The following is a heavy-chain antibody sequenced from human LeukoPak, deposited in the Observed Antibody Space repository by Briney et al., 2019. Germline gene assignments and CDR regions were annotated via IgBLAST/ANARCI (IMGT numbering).Heavy chain of an antibody. Sequence: GGSLRLSCAASGFTFSSYWMHWGRHAPGKGLVWVSRINSDGSSTSYADSVKGRFTISRDDAKNTLYLQMNSLRAEDTAVYYCARKAGELFDYWGQGTLVTVSS. CDR2: INSDGSST. CDR3: ARKAGELFDY. J-gene: IGHJ4*02. V-gene: IGHV3-74*01. D-gene: IGHD1-26*01. CDR1: GFTFSSYW.